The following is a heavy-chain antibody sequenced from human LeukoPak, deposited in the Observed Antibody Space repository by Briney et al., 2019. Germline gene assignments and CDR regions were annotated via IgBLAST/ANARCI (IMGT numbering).Heavy chain of an antibody. V-gene: IGHV4-30-4*08. Sequence: SETLSLTCTVSGGSISSGDYYWSWIRQPPGKGLEWIGYIYYSGSTYYNPSLKSRVTISVDTSKNQFSLKLSSVTAADTAVYYCAGDSGSSPFDYWGQGTLVTVSS. D-gene: IGHD1-26*01. CDR2: IYYSGST. CDR1: GGSISSGDYY. J-gene: IGHJ4*02. CDR3: AGDSGSSPFDY.